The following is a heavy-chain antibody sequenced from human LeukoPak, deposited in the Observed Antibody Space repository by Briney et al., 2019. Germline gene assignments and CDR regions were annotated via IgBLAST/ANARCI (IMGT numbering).Heavy chain of an antibody. J-gene: IGHJ4*02. CDR1: GFTFSSYA. D-gene: IGHD3-22*01. CDR3: VRGRYYYDVSGYPDY. Sequence: GGSLRLSCAASGFTFSSYAIHWVRQAPGKGLEWVALISYDGSDKYYADSVKGRFTISRDNSKNTLYLQMNSLRPEDTALYYCVRGRYYYDVSGYPDYWGQGTLVTVSS. CDR2: ISYDGSDK. V-gene: IGHV3-30-3*01.